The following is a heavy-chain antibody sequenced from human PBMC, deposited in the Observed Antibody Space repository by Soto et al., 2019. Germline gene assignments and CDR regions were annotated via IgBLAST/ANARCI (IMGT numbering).Heavy chain of an antibody. J-gene: IGHJ4*02. Sequence: EVQLVESGGGLVKAGGSLRLFCTASGFTFRNYNMNWVRQAPGKGLEWVSSISTGGAYMFYADSVKGRFTIYRDNAQNALFLQIDSPRPEDTAVYYCARDIASPGGDYFDSWGQGTLVTVSS. V-gene: IGHV3-21*06. D-gene: IGHD2-21*01. CDR2: ISTGGAYM. CDR1: GFTFRNYN. CDR3: ARDIASPGGDYFDS.